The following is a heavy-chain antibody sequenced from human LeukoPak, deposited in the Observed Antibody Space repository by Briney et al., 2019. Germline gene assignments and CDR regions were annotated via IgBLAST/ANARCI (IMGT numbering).Heavy chain of an antibody. V-gene: IGHV3-23*01. Sequence: GGSLRLSCAASGFTFSTYAMSWVRQAPGKGLEWVSVISVSGDITYSADSVKGRFTISRDNSKNTLYLQMNSLRAEDTAVYFCAREGYTNGWYRNWGQGTLVTVSS. J-gene: IGHJ4*02. CDR1: GFTFSTYA. D-gene: IGHD6-19*01. CDR3: AREGYTNGWYRN. CDR2: ISVSGDIT.